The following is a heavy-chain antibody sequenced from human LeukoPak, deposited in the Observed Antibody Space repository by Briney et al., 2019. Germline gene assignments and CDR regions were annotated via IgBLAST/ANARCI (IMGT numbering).Heavy chain of an antibody. CDR2: IYTSGST. CDR3: ARVRYCSSTSCLDAFDI. Sequence: PSEPLSLTCTVSGGSISSYYWSWIRQPAGKGLEWIGRIYTSGSTNYNPSLKSRVTMSVDTSKNQFSLKLSSVTAADTAVYYCARVRYCSSTSCLDAFDIWGQGTMVTVSS. D-gene: IGHD2-2*01. V-gene: IGHV4-4*07. CDR1: GGSISSYY. J-gene: IGHJ3*02.